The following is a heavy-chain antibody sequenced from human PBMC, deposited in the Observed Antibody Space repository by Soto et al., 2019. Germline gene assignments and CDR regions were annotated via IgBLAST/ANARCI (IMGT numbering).Heavy chain of an antibody. Sequence: SESLSLTCTVSGGSISSYYWSWIRQPPGKGLEWIGYIYYSGSTNYNPSLKSRVTIPVDTSKNQFSLKLSSVTAADTALYYCARGGYSSSFTKYYFDYWGQGTLVTVSS. CDR2: IYYSGST. CDR3: ARGGYSSSFTKYYFDY. CDR1: GGSISSYY. J-gene: IGHJ4*02. D-gene: IGHD6-6*01. V-gene: IGHV4-59*01.